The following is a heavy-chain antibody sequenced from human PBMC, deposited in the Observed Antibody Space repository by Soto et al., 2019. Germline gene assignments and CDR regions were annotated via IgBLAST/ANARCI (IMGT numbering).Heavy chain of an antibody. CDR3: ARDHDSSGYYYGWFDP. D-gene: IGHD3-22*01. CDR2: ISSSSTYI. J-gene: IGHJ5*02. CDR1: GFTFSSYS. V-gene: IGHV3-21*01. Sequence: PVGSLRLSCAASGFTFSSYSMNWVRQAPGKGLEWVSSISSSSTYIYYADSVKGRFIISRDHAKNSLYLHMHSLRAEDTAVYYCARDHDSSGYYYGWFDPWGQGTLVTVSS.